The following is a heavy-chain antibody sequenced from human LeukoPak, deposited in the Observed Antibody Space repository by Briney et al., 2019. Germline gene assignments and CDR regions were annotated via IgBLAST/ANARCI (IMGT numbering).Heavy chain of an antibody. Sequence: GGSLRLSCAASGFTFSSYAMHWVRQAPGKGLEWVAVISYDGSNKYYADSVKGRFTISRDNSKNTLYLQMNSLRAEDTAVYYCARDRGKDDILTGYFDYWGQGILVTVSS. CDR1: GFTFSSYA. CDR3: ARDRGKDDILTGYFDY. V-gene: IGHV3-30-3*01. J-gene: IGHJ4*02. CDR2: ISYDGSNK. D-gene: IGHD3-9*01.